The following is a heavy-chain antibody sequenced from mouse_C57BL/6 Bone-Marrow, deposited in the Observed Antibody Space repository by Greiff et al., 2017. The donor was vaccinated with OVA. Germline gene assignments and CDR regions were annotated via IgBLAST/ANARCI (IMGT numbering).Heavy chain of an antibody. CDR2: IDPSDSYT. CDR1: GYTFTSYW. CDR3: ARLPFTTVVATDY. Sequence: QVQLKQPGAELVRPGTSVKLSCKASGYTFTSYWMHWVKQRPGQGLEWIGVIDPSDSYTNYNQKFKGKATLTVDTSSSTAYMQLSSLTSEDSAVYYCARLPFTTVVATDYWGQGTTLTVSS. J-gene: IGHJ2*01. V-gene: IGHV1-59*01. D-gene: IGHD1-1*01.